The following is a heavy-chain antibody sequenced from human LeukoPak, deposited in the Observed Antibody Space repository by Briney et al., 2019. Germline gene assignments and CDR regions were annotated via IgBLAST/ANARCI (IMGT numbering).Heavy chain of an antibody. Sequence: ASVKVSXKASGYTFTSYGISWVRQAPGQGLEWMGWISAYNGNTNYAQKLQGRVTMTTDTSTSTAYMELRSLRSDDTAVYYCARDDPHSSSWYGRWFDPWGQGTLVTVSS. V-gene: IGHV1-18*01. D-gene: IGHD6-13*01. CDR1: GYTFTSYG. CDR2: ISAYNGNT. CDR3: ARDDPHSSSWYGRWFDP. J-gene: IGHJ5*02.